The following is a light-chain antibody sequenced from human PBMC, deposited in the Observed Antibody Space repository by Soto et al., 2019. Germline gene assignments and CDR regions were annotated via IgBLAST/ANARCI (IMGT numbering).Light chain of an antibody. J-gene: IGKJ1*01. V-gene: IGKV1-6*01. CDR2: AAS. CDR3: LQDYKYPRT. Sequence: ALQMTQSPSSPSASVGDRVTITCRASQGIRNDLGWYQQKPGKAPKLLIYAASSLHSGVPSRFSGSGSGTDFTLTISSLQPEDFATYYCLQDYKYPRTFGQGTKVEIK. CDR1: QGIRND.